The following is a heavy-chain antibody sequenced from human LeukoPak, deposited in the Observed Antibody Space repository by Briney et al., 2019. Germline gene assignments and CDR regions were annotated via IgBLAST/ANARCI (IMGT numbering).Heavy chain of an antibody. Sequence: LAGGSLRLSCAASGFTFSSYWMTWVRQAPGKGLEWVGNIKHDGSEKYYVDSVKSRFTISRDNANKSLYLQMNSLRAEDTAVYYCASYHGYSSSWPYWGQGTLVTVSS. D-gene: IGHD6-13*01. J-gene: IGHJ4*02. CDR2: IKHDGSEK. V-gene: IGHV3-7*03. CDR3: ASYHGYSSSWPY. CDR1: GFTFSSYW.